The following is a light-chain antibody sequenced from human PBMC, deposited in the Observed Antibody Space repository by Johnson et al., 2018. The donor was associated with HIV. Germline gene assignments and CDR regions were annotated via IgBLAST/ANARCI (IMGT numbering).Light chain of an antibody. CDR1: SSNIGKNY. V-gene: IGLV1-51*01. J-gene: IGLJ1*01. Sequence: QSVLTQPPSVSAAPGQKVTISCSGSSSNIGKNYVSWYQQLPGKAPKLLIYENNERPSGIPDRFSGSKSGTSATLGITGLQTGDEADYYCGPWDYSLNTGAVFGPGTKFTVL. CDR2: ENN. CDR3: GPWDYSLNTGAV.